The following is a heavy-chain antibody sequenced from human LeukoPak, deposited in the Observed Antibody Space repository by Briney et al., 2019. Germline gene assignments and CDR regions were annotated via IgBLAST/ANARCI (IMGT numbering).Heavy chain of an antibody. J-gene: IGHJ4*02. D-gene: IGHD1-26*01. CDR1: GFPFSIYS. CDR2: ISSSSSNI. CDR3: ARARGGSSSAIDY. V-gene: IGHV3-48*04. Sequence: GGPLRLSCAASGFPFSIYSMNWPRPAPGKALEYVSFISSSSSNIYYAHSVRGRFTISRDNAKNSLYLQINNLRAQDPAVYYCARARGGSSSAIDYWGQGTLVTVSP.